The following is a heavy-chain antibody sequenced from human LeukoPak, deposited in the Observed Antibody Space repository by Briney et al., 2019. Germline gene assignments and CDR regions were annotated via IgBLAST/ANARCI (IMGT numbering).Heavy chain of an antibody. Sequence: GASVKVSCKASGYTFTSYAMHWVRQAPGQRLEWMGWINAGNGNTKYSQKFQGRVTITRDTSASTAYMELSSLRSEDTAVYYCARAPDKSRSWFDPWGQGTLVTVSS. V-gene: IGHV1-3*01. D-gene: IGHD3-10*01. CDR1: GYTFTSYA. J-gene: IGHJ5*02. CDR3: ARAPDKSRSWFDP. CDR2: INAGNGNT.